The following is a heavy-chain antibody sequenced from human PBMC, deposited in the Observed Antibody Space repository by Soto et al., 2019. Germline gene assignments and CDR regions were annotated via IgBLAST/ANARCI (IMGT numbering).Heavy chain of an antibody. CDR1: GGSISSYY. CDR2: IYYSGST. Sequence: ETLSLTCTVSGGSISSYYWSWIREPPGKGLEWIGYIYYSGSTNYNPSLKSRVTISVDTSKNQFSLKLSSVNAADTAVYYCARVGGSASANRFDPWGQATLVTVSS. D-gene: IGHD3-10*01. CDR3: ARVGGSASANRFDP. V-gene: IGHV4-59*01. J-gene: IGHJ5*02.